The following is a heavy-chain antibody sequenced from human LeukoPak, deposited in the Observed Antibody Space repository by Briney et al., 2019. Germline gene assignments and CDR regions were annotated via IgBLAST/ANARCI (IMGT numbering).Heavy chain of an antibody. CDR1: GFTFSSYS. J-gene: IGHJ4*02. CDR3: ARAWSGSYYNGLDY. CDR2: ISSSSSYI. V-gene: IGHV3-21*01. D-gene: IGHD3-10*01. Sequence: GGSLRLSCAASGFTFSSYSMNWVRQAPGKGLEWVSSISSSSSYIYYGDSVKGRFTISRDNAKNSLYLQMNSLRAEDTAVYYCARAWSGSYYNGLDYWGQGTLVTVSS.